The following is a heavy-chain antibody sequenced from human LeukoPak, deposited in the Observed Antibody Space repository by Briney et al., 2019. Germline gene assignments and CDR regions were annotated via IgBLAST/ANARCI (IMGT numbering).Heavy chain of an antibody. Sequence: ASVKVSCKASGYTFTSYYMHWVRQAPGQGLEWMGIINPSGGSTSHARKFQGRVTMTRDTSTSTVYMELSSLRSEDTAVYYCASGNIRGYSGYDLDYFDYWGQGTLVTVSS. CDR1: GYTFTSYY. CDR3: ASGNIRGYSGYDLDYFDY. CDR2: INPSGGST. D-gene: IGHD5-12*01. V-gene: IGHV1-46*01. J-gene: IGHJ4*02.